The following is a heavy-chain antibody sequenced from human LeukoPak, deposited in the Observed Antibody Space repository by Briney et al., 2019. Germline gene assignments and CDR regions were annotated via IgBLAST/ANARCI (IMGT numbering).Heavy chain of an antibody. J-gene: IGHJ4*02. CDR2: IGGSGSYT. Sequence: GGSLRLSCAASGFTFSTYAMIWVRQAPRKGLEWVSVIGGSGSYTYYADSVKGRFTISRDNSKDTLYLQMNSLRPEDTAVYYCARDWYDYWGQGTLVTVSS. CDR1: GFTFSTYA. CDR3: ARDWYDY. V-gene: IGHV3-23*01. D-gene: IGHD6-13*01.